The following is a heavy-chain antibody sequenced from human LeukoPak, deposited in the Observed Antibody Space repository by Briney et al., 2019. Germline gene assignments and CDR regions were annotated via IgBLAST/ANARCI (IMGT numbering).Heavy chain of an antibody. D-gene: IGHD3-16*01. CDR1: SGSISGSDYY. CDR3: ARLVLSYGNAFDH. CDR2: INYSGNT. V-gene: IGHV4-39*02. Sequence: PSETLSLTCTVSSGSISGSDYYWCWIRQPPGKGLEWIRSINYSGNTYYDSSLKSRVTISVDTSKNHFSLRLSSVTAADTAVYYCARLVLSYGNAFDHWGQGTLVTVSS. J-gene: IGHJ4*02.